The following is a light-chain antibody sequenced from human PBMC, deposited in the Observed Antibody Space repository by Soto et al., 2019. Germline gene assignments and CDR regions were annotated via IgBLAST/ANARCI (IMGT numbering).Light chain of an antibody. V-gene: IGKV3-15*01. CDR3: QQYNNWPPWT. CDR2: GAS. CDR1: XSVXXX. Sequence: EIVMTQSPATLSVSPGERATLSCRASXSVXXXXAWYQQKPGQAPRLLIYGASTRATGIPARFSGSGSGTEFTLTISSLQSEDFAVYYCQQYNNWPPWTFGQGTKVEIK. J-gene: IGKJ1*01.